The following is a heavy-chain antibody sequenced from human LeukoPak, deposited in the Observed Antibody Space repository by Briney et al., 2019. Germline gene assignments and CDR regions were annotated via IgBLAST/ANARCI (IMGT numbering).Heavy chain of an antibody. Sequence: GGSLRLSCAASGFTVSSSYMSWVRQAPGKGLEWVSVIYTAGSTYYADSAKGRFTISRDNSKNTVYLQTNSLRAEDTAVYYCVSRRDYGINSWGQGTLVTVSS. V-gene: IGHV3-53*01. J-gene: IGHJ4*02. CDR2: IYTAGST. CDR1: GFTVSSSY. CDR3: VSRRDYGINS. D-gene: IGHD4-17*01.